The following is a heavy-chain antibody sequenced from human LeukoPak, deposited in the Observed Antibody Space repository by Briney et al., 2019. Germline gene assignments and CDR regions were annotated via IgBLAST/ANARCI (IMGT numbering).Heavy chain of an antibody. CDR2: ISGSGDHT. CDR1: GFTFSNYG. Sequence: GGSLRLSCAASGFTFSNYGMSWVRQAPGKGLEWVSVISGSGDHTYYADSVKGRFTISRDNSKNTLYLQMNSLRAEDTAVYYCAKDRARIAAAGRGWFDPWGQGTLVTVSS. CDR3: AKDRARIAAAGRGWFDP. V-gene: IGHV3-23*01. J-gene: IGHJ5*02. D-gene: IGHD6-13*01.